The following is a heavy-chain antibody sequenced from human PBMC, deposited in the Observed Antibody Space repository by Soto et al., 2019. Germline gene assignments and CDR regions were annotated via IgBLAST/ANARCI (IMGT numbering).Heavy chain of an antibody. CDR1: GASVSSTSYY. J-gene: IGHJ4*02. D-gene: IGHD2-2*02. V-gene: IGHV4-39*01. CDR3: ARHDDLYTSFDY. CDR2: SHSSGSS. Sequence: QLQLQESGPGLVKPSETVSLTCAVSGASVSSTSYYWAWIRQPPGRGLEWVGTSHSSGSSYYNPSVQSQVTISLDTSKNQFSLRLTSVTATDKAVYFCARHDDLYTSFDYWGQGTLLSVSS.